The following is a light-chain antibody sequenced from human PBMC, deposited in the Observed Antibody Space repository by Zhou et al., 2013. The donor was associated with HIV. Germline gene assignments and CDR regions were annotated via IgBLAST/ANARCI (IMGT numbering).Light chain of an antibody. CDR2: DAS. CDR3: QQYNKWPPIT. V-gene: IGKV3-15*01. Sequence: EIVLTQSPSTLSVSPGESATLSCRASQSISNHLAWYQQKPGQAPRLLIHDASTRATGVPARFSGSGSGTEFTLTITSLQSEDFAVYYCQQYNKWPPITFGQGTRLETK. J-gene: IGKJ5*01. CDR1: QSISNH.